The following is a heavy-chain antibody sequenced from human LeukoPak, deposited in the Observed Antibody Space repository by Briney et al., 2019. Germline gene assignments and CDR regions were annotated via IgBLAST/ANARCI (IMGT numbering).Heavy chain of an antibody. D-gene: IGHD6-19*01. Sequence: SETLSLTCAVYGGSFSGYYWSWIRQPPGKGLEWIGEINHSGSTNYNPSLKSRVTISVDTSKNRFSLKLSSVTAADTAVYYCARGYSSGWFTFDYWGQGTLVTVSS. CDR1: GGSFSGYY. J-gene: IGHJ4*02. CDR2: INHSGST. CDR3: ARGYSSGWFTFDY. V-gene: IGHV4-34*01.